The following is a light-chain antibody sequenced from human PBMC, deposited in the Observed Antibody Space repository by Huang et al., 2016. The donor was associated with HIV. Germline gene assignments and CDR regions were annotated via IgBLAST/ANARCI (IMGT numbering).Light chain of an antibody. Sequence: EIVMTQSPATLSVSPGESATLSCRASQSVTRNLAWYQHKPGQAPRLLVFGVSSRATGIPARFSGSGSGTEFTLTISNLQSEDFAPYYCQQYDKWPPLTFGGGTKVEIK. J-gene: IGKJ4*01. CDR1: QSVTRN. CDR3: QQYDKWPPLT. CDR2: GVS. V-gene: IGKV3-15*01.